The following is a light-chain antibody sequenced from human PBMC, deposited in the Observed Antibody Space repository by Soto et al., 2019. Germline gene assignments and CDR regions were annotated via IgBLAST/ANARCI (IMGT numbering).Light chain of an antibody. V-gene: IGLV2-14*03. CDR1: SSDVGGYDY. CDR3: SSYTTSNTRQIV. J-gene: IGLJ1*01. CDR2: DVS. Sequence: QSVLTQPASVSGSPEQSITISCTGTSSDVGGYDYVSWYQHHPGKAPKLIIYDVSNRPSGVSNRFSGSKSGNTASLTISGLQPEDEADYYCSSYTTSNTRQIVFGTGTKVTVL.